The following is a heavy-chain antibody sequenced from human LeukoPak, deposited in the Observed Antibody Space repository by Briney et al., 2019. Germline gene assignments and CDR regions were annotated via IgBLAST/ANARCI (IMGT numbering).Heavy chain of an antibody. CDR3: AGRTISIVDAFDI. D-gene: IGHD3-22*01. J-gene: IGHJ3*02. Sequence: SETLSLTCTVSGGSISSSSYYWGWIRQPPGKGLEWIGSIYYSGSTYYNPSLKSRVTISVDTSKNQLSLKLSSVTAADTAVYYCAGRTISIVDAFDIWGQGTMVTVSS. CDR2: IYYSGST. CDR1: GGSISSSSYY. V-gene: IGHV4-39*01.